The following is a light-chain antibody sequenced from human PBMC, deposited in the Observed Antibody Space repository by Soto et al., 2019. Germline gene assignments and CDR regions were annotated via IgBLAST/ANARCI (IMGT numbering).Light chain of an antibody. V-gene: IGKV1-5*03. CDR2: KAS. Sequence: DVQMTQSPSTLSASVGDRVTITCRASQTIGSLLAWYQQKPGKAPNLLIYKASSLESGVPSRFSGSGFGTEFTLTITGLQPDDFVTYYCQHYNSWAFGQGTKVEI. J-gene: IGKJ1*01. CDR3: QHYNSWA. CDR1: QTIGSL.